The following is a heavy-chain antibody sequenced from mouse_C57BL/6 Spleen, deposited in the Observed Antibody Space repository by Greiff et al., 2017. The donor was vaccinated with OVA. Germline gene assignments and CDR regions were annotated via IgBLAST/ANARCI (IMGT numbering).Heavy chain of an antibody. D-gene: IGHD2-14*01. J-gene: IGHJ4*01. Sequence: EVKLMESGGGLVKPGGSLKLSCAASGFTFSDYGMHWVRQAPEKGLEWVAYISSGSSAIYYADTVKGRFTIARDNAKNTLFLQITSVGAEDTAMYYCARPVRNAMDDWGQGTSVTVSS. V-gene: IGHV5-17*01. CDR2: ISSGSSAI. CDR1: GFTFSDYG. CDR3: ARPVRNAMDD.